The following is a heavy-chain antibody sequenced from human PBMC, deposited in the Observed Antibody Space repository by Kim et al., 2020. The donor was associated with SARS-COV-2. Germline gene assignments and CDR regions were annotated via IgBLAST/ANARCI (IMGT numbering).Heavy chain of an antibody. D-gene: IGHD5-18*01. CDR3: ARDQSGYSYVI. CDR1: GGSFSGYY. Sequence: SETLSLTCAVYGGSFSGYYWSWIRQPPGKGLEWIGEINHSGSTNYNPSLKSRVTISVDTSKNQFSLKLSSVTAADTAVYYCARDQSGYSYVIWGQGTMVTVSS. CDR2: INHSGST. V-gene: IGHV4-34*01. J-gene: IGHJ3*02.